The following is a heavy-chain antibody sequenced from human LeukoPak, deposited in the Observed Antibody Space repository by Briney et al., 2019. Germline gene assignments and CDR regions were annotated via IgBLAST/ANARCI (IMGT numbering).Heavy chain of an antibody. CDR3: ARGSGYDSSGYQFIFDY. Sequence: SETLSLTCTVSGYSISSGYYWSWIRQPPGKGLEWIGYIYHSGSTYYNPSLKSRVTISVDRSKNQFSLKLSSVTAADTAVYYCARGSGYDSSGYQFIFDYWGQGTLVTASS. CDR1: GYSISSGYY. J-gene: IGHJ4*02. V-gene: IGHV4-38-2*02. D-gene: IGHD3-22*01. CDR2: IYHSGST.